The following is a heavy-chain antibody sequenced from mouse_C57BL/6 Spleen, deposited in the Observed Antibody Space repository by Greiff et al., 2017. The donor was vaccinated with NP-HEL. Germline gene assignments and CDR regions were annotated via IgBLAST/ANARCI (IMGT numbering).Heavy chain of an antibody. CDR3: ARTETAQALAMDY. V-gene: IGHV2-2*01. Sequence: VKLMESGPGLVQPSQSLSITCTVSGFSFTSYGVHWVRQSPGKGLEWMGVIWSGGSTDYNAAFISRLSISKDNSKSQVFCKMNSLQADDTAIYYCARTETAQALAMDYWGQGTSVTVSS. D-gene: IGHD3-2*02. CDR1: GFSFTSYG. J-gene: IGHJ4*01. CDR2: IWSGGST.